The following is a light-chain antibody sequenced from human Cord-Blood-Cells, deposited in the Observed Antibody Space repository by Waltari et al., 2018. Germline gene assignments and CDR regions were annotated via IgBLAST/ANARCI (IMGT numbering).Light chain of an antibody. V-gene: IGKV3-11*01. Sequence: IVLTQSPATMSLSPGERATLSCRTSQSVSSYLAWDQQKTGQAHRLLIYDASNRATGIPARFSGSGSGTDFTLTISSLEPEDFAVYYCQQRSNWPPITFGQGTRLEIK. CDR1: QSVSSY. CDR3: QQRSNWPPIT. CDR2: DAS. J-gene: IGKJ5*01.